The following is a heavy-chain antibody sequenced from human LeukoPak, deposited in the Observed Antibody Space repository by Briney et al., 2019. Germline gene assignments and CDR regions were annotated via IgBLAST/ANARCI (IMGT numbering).Heavy chain of an antibody. Sequence: GGSLRLSCAASGFTFSNYGMSWVRQAPGKGLEWVSAISGSGVTTYYADSVKGRFTISRDNSKNTLYLQMNSLRAEDTAVYYCHVWGSYRYTGLDYWGQGTLVTVSS. V-gene: IGHV3-23*01. CDR1: GFTFSNYG. D-gene: IGHD3-16*02. CDR2: ISGSGVTT. J-gene: IGHJ4*02. CDR3: HVWGSYRYTGLDY.